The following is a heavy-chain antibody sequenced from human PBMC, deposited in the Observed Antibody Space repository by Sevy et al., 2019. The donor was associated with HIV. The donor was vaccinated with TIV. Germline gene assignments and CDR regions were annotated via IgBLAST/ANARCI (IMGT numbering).Heavy chain of an antibody. CDR2: ISGSGGST. Sequence: GGSLRLSCAASGFTFSSYAMSWVRQAPGKGLEWVSAISGSGGSTYYADSVKGRFTISRDNSKNTLYLQMNSLRAEDTAVYYCAKVQALTIFGVVDAFDIWGQGTMVTVSS. V-gene: IGHV3-23*01. J-gene: IGHJ3*02. CDR1: GFTFSSYA. D-gene: IGHD3-3*01. CDR3: AKVQALTIFGVVDAFDI.